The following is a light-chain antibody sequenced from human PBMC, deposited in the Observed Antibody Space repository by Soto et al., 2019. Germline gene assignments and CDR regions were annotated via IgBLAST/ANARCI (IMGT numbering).Light chain of an antibody. CDR2: CAS. CDR1: QSVLYSSNNKNY. V-gene: IGKV4-1*01. CDR3: QQYYSTPLT. J-gene: IGKJ4*01. Sequence: GMRLCTDTLAVSLGERATINCKSSQSVLYSSNNKNYLAWYQQKPGQPPKLLIYCASTRESGVPARFSGSGSGTDFTLTISSLQAEDVAVYYCQQYYSTPLTFGGGTKVDIK.